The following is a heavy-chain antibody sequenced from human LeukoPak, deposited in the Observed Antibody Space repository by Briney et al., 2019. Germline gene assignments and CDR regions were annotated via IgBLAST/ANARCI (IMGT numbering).Heavy chain of an antibody. J-gene: IGHJ4*02. CDR3: ARGRSIAVAGADY. Sequence: PGGSLRLSCAASGFTFSSYAMSWVRQAPGKGLQWVSTISNSDGNTYYADSVKGRFTISRDNSKNTLYLQMNSLTAEDTAVYYCARGRSIAVAGADYWGQGTLVTVSS. CDR2: ISNSDGNT. CDR1: GFTFSSYA. D-gene: IGHD6-19*01. V-gene: IGHV3-23*01.